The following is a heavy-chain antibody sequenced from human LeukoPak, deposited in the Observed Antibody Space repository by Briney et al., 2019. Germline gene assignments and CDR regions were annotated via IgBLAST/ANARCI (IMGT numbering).Heavy chain of an antibody. CDR3: ASAVLRYFDWLLFRNSIYYYYGMDV. CDR1: GYTFTVYY. J-gene: IGHJ6*02. Sequence: ASVTVSCKASGYTFTVYYMHWVRQAPGQGLEWMGWINPNSGGTNYAQKFQGRVTMTRDTSISTAYMELSRLRSDDTAVYYCASAVLRYFDWLLFRNSIYYYYGMDVWGQGTTVTVSS. V-gene: IGHV1-2*02. CDR2: INPNSGGT. D-gene: IGHD3-9*01.